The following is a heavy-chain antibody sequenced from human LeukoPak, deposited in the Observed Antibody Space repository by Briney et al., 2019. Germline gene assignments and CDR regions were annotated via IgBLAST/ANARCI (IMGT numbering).Heavy chain of an antibody. CDR3: ARAYPIRLRLGDGDAFDI. CDR2: INPSGGST. Sequence: GASVKVSCKASGYTFTSYYMHWVRQAPGQGLEWMGIINPSGGSTSYAQKFQGRVTMTRDMSTSTVYMELSSLRSEDTAVYYCARAYPIRLRLGDGDAFDIWGQGTMVTVSS. CDR1: GYTFTSYY. J-gene: IGHJ3*02. V-gene: IGHV1-46*01. D-gene: IGHD3-16*01.